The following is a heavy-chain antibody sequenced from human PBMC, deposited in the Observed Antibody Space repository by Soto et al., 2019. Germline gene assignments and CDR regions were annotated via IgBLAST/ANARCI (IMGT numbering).Heavy chain of an antibody. Sequence: QVQLVQSGAEVKKPGSSVTVSCTASGGTFGSYAFSWVRQAPGQGLEWMGGIIPVSGAAHYAQKFQGRVTITADESTSTAYMELSSLSSQDTAVYYCATALGCRSTSCTLDYWGQGTRVIVSS. CDR1: GGTFGSYA. CDR3: ATALGCRSTSCTLDY. D-gene: IGHD2-2*01. CDR2: IIPVSGAA. V-gene: IGHV1-69*01. J-gene: IGHJ4*02.